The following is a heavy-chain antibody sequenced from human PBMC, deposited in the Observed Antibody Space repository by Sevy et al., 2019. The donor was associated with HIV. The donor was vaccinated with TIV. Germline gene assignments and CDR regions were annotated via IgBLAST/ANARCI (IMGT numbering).Heavy chain of an antibody. J-gene: IGHJ4*02. D-gene: IGHD6-6*01. Sequence: GGSLRLSCAASGFTFSSYSMNWVRQAPGKGLEWVSSISSSNNYIYYADSLKGRFNISRDNAKNSLYLQMNSLRAEDTAVYYCARDLREYSSSSKYYFDYWGQGILVTVSS. CDR3: ARDLREYSSSSKYYFDY. CDR1: GFTFSSYS. V-gene: IGHV3-21*01. CDR2: ISSSNNYI.